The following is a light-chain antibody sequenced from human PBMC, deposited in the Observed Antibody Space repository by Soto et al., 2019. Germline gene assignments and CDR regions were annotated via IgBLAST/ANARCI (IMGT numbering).Light chain of an antibody. V-gene: IGKV1-39*01. CDR3: QQSYSTSWT. J-gene: IGKJ1*01. CDR1: QSISTY. Sequence: DIQMTQSPSSLSASLGDRVTITCRTSQSISTYLNWYQQKPVKAPKPLIFAASSLQSGVPSRFSGSGSGTDFTLTISSLQPEDIASYYCQQSYSTSWTFGQGTKVDIK. CDR2: AAS.